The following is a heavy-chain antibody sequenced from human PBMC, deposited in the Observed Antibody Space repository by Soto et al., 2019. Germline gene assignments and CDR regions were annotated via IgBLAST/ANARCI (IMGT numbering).Heavy chain of an antibody. Sequence: LRLSCAASGFTLSDHYMDWVRQAPGKGLEWVGRTRNKVNGYTTEYAASVKGRFTISRDDSKKSLDLQMNGLKTEDTAVYYCVRGAGELQKLGGYYYGLDVWGLGXTVTVYS. D-gene: IGHD7-27*01. CDR2: TRNKVNGYTT. CDR3: VRGAGELQKLGGYYYGLDV. V-gene: IGHV3-72*01. J-gene: IGHJ6*02. CDR1: GFTLSDHY.